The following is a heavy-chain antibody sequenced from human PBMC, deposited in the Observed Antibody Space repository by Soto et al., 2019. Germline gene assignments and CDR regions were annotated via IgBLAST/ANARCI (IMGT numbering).Heavy chain of an antibody. J-gene: IGHJ4*02. Sequence: GASVNVSCKASGYTFTSYDVNWVRQATGQGLEWMGWMNPNSGNTGYAQKFQGRVTMTRNTSISTAYMELSSLRSEDTAVYYCARGSRYNWNYESFDYWGQGTLVTVSS. CDR3: ARGSRYNWNYESFDY. V-gene: IGHV1-8*01. D-gene: IGHD1-7*01. CDR1: GYTFTSYD. CDR2: MNPNSGNT.